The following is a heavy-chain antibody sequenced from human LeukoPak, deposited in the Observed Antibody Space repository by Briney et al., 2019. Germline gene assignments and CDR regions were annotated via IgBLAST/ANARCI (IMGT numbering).Heavy chain of an antibody. J-gene: IGHJ1*01. CDR1: GFTFSSYG. V-gene: IGHV3-30*02. CDR2: IRYDGSNK. D-gene: IGHD6-25*01. CDR3: AKVSAGSRGEYFQH. Sequence: GGSLRLSCAASGFTFSSYGTHWVRQAPGKGLEWVAFIRYDGSNKYYADSVKGRFTISRDNSKNTLYLQMNSLRAEDTAVYYCAKVSAGSRGEYFQHWGQGTLVTVSS.